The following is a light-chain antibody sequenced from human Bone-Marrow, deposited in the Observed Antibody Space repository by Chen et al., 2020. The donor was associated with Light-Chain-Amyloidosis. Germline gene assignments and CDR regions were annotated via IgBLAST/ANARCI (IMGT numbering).Light chain of an antibody. CDR1: SSNIGNRF. V-gene: IGLV1-51*01. CDR2: DNN. J-gene: IGLJ3*02. Sequence: QSVLTQPPSVSAAPGQKVTISCHGSSSNIGNRFVSWYQHLPGTATKLLIYDNNKRPSGIPDRFSGSKSGTSATLDITGLQTGDEADYYCGTWENRLRVFGGGTKLTVL. CDR3: GTWENRLRV.